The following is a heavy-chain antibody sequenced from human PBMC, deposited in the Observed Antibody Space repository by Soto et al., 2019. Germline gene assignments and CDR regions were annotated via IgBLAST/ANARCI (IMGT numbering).Heavy chain of an antibody. Sequence: GASVKVSCKASGYTFTGYYMHWVRQAPGQGLEWMGWINPNSGGTNYAQKFQGWVTMTRDTSISTAYMELSRLRSDDTAVYYCARASNEYSSSHHHYYYYGMDVWGQGTTVTVSS. CDR3: ARASNEYSSSHHHYYYYGMDV. CDR1: GYTFTGYY. V-gene: IGHV1-2*04. CDR2: INPNSGGT. J-gene: IGHJ6*02. D-gene: IGHD6-6*01.